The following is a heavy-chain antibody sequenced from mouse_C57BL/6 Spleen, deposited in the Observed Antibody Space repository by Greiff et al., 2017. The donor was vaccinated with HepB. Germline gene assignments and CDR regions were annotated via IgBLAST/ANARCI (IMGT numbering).Heavy chain of an antibody. CDR2: ILPGSGST. J-gene: IGHJ1*03. CDR1: GYTFTGYW. CDR3: ARTTVVGDWYFDV. V-gene: IGHV1-9*01. D-gene: IGHD1-1*01. Sequence: QVQLQQSGAELMKPGASVKLSCKATGYTFTGYWIEWVKQRPGHGLEWIGEILPGSGSTNYNEKFKGKATFTADTSSNTAYMQLSRLTTEDSAIYYCARTTVVGDWYFDVWGTGTTVTVSS.